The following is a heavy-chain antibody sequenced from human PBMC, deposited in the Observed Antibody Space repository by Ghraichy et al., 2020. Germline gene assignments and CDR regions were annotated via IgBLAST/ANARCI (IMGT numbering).Heavy chain of an antibody. J-gene: IGHJ6*02. CDR1: GFAFSGFA. CDR2: VSGSGGST. V-gene: IGHV3-23*01. CDR3: ANGYLYYYYALDV. D-gene: IGHD1-1*01. Sequence: GGSLRLSCAASGFAFSGFAMSWVRQAPGKGLEWVSAVSGSGGSTYYADSVKGRFTISRDNSKSTLYLQMNNLRAEDTALYYCANGYLYYYYALDVWGQGTTVTVSS.